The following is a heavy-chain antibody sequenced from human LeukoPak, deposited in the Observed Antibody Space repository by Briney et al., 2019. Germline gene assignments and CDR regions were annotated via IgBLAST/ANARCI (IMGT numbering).Heavy chain of an antibody. CDR3: AGRDCSSFKCYSFDY. CDR1: GFTFSDFD. J-gene: IGHJ4*02. D-gene: IGHD2-2*01. Sequence: GRSLKLSCAASGFTFSDFDIHWARQASGEGLEWVGRIKPKPDNDAPAYAASVKGRFIISRDDSKNTAYLQMNSLKSEDTAVYYCAGRDCSSFKCYSFDYWGQGVLVTVSS. CDR2: IKPKPDNDAP. V-gene: IGHV3-73*01.